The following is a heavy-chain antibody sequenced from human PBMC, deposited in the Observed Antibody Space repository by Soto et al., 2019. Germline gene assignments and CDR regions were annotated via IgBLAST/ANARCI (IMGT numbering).Heavy chain of an antibody. D-gene: IGHD3-10*01. CDR1: GYSFTSYW. CDR3: ARHFYYGSGSRIIYYFDY. J-gene: IGHJ4*02. CDR2: IYPGDSDT. Sequence: PGESLKISCKGSGYSFTSYWIGWVRQMPGKGLEWMGIIYPGDSDTRYSPSFQGQVTISADKSISTAYLQWSSLKASDTAMYYCARHFYYGSGSRIIYYFDYWGQGTLVTVSS. V-gene: IGHV5-51*01.